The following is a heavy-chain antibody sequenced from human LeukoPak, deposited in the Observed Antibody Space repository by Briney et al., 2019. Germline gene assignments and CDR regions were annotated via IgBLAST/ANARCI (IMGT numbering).Heavy chain of an antibody. J-gene: IGHJ4*02. CDR1: GGTFSSYA. V-gene: IGHV1-69*13. D-gene: IGHD6-6*01. CDR3: ARGDPPSNFDY. CDR2: IIPIFGTA. Sequence: GASVKVSRKASGGTFSSYAISWVRQAPGQGLEWMGGIIPIFGTANYAQKFQGRVTITADESTSTAYVELSSLRSEDTAVYYCARGDPPSNFDYWGQGTLVTVSS.